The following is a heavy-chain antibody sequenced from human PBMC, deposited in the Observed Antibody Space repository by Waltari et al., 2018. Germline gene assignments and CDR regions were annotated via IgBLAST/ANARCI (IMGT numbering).Heavy chain of an antibody. CDR2: IYSSGST. V-gene: IGHV4-59*01. CDR1: GGSISSYY. Sequence: QVQLQESGPGLVKPSETLSLTCTVSGGSISSYYWSWIRQPPGKGLEWIGYIYSSGSTNYTPSLKVRVIISVETSKNQFSLKVRSMTAADTAVYYCARDRGYQDYWGQGTLVTVSS. J-gene: IGHJ4*02. D-gene: IGHD3-10*01. CDR3: ARDRGYQDY.